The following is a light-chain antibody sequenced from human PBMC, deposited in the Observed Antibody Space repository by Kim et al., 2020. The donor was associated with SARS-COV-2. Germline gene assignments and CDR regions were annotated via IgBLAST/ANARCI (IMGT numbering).Light chain of an antibody. CDR3: QSADSSAWV. V-gene: IGLV3-25*03. CDR2: KDS. J-gene: IGLJ3*02. CDR1: ALPKQY. Sequence: SYELTQPPSVSVSPGQTARITCSGDALPKQYAYWYQQKPGQAPVLVLYKDSERPSGIPERFSGSSSGTTVTLTISGVQAEDEADYYCQSADSSAWVFGGGTQLTVL.